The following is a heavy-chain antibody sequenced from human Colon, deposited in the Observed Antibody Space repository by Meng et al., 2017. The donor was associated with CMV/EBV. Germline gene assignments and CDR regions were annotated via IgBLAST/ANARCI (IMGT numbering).Heavy chain of an antibody. Sequence: GSLRLSCAASGFTFSSYAMNWVRQAPGKGLEWVASISTGSSYIYYADSLKGRFTISRDNAKDSLYLQIDSLRAEDTGVYYCAREVVPGRRMDVWGQGTTVTVSS. V-gene: IGHV3-21*01. CDR2: ISTGSSYI. D-gene: IGHD6-6*01. CDR3: AREVVPGRRMDV. J-gene: IGHJ6*02. CDR1: GFTFSSYA.